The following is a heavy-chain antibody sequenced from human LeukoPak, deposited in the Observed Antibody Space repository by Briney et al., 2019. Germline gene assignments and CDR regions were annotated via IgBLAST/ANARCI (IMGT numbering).Heavy chain of an antibody. J-gene: IGHJ4*02. CDR1: GFTFSSYW. CDR2: IISDGSST. Sequence: GSLRLSCAASGFTFSSYWMQWVRQAPGKGLVWDSRIISDGSSTSYADSVKGRFTMSRDNAKNTLYLQMNSLRAEDTAVYYCARGLGYSSVVFDYWGQGTLVTVSS. D-gene: IGHD6-25*01. CDR3: ARGLGYSSVVFDY. V-gene: IGHV3-74*01.